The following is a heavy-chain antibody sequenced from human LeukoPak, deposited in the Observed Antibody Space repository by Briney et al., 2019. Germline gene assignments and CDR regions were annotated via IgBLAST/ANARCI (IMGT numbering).Heavy chain of an antibody. D-gene: IGHD5-18*01. CDR1: GFTFSSYW. Sequence: PGGSLRLSCAASGFTFSSYWMSWVRQAPGKGLGRVANIKQDGSEKYYVDSVKGRFTISRDNAKNSLYLQMNSLRAEDTAVYSCARPPGYRYGYQYWGQGPLVTVSS. V-gene: IGHV3-7*01. J-gene: IGHJ4*02. CDR2: IKQDGSEK. CDR3: ARPPGYRYGYQY.